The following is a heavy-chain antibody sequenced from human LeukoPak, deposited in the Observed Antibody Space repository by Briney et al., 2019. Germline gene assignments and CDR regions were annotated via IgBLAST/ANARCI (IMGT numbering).Heavy chain of an antibody. J-gene: IGHJ3*01. D-gene: IGHD1-26*01. CDR3: VRDKGGRSGAIYYDAFDV. Sequence: GRSLRLSCAAYGFTFSSYGMHWVRQAPGKGLEWVAVIWYDGSNKYYADSVKGRFTIPRDNAKNSLYLQMSSLRAEDTAVYYCVRDKGGRSGAIYYDAFDVWGQGTMVTVSS. CDR2: IWYDGSNK. CDR1: GFTFSSYG. V-gene: IGHV3-33*01.